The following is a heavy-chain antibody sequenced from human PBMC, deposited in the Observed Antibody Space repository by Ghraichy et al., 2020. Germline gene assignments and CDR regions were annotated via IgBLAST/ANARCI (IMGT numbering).Heavy chain of an antibody. V-gene: IGHV3-33*01. Sequence: GGSLRLSCAASGFTFSSYGMHWVRQAPGKGLEWVAVIWYDGSNKYYADSVKGRFTISRDNSKNTLYLQMNRLRAEDTAMYYCARDLKGCIVATLGYCGQRTLVTLSS. J-gene: IGHJ4*02. CDR2: IWYDGSNK. CDR1: GFTFSSYG. CDR3: ARDLKGCIVATLGY. D-gene: IGHD5-12*01.